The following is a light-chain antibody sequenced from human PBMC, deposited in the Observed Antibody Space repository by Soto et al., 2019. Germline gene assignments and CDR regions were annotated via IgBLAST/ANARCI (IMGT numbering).Light chain of an antibody. V-gene: IGKV3-20*01. CDR3: QQYGSSPPT. CDR2: GAS. J-gene: IGKJ1*01. CDR1: QSVSSSY. Sequence: TQSPSTLSASVGDRVTITCRASQSVSSSYLAWYQQKPGQAPRLLIYGASSRATGIPDRFSRSGSGTDFTLTISRLEPEDFAVYYCQQYGSSPPTFGQGTKVEIK.